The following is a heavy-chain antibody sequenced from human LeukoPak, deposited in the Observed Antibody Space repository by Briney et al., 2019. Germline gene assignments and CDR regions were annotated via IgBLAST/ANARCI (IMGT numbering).Heavy chain of an antibody. J-gene: IGHJ4*02. CDR1: GGTFSSYA. CDR2: IIPIFGTA. V-gene: IGHV1-69*01. Sequence: ASVKVSCKASGGTFSSYAISWVRRAPGQGLEWMGGIIPIFGTANYAQKFQGRVTITADESTSTAYMELSSLRSEDTAVYYCARDGDHYYDSSGYWDYYFDYWGQGTLVTVSS. D-gene: IGHD3-22*01. CDR3: ARDGDHYYDSSGYWDYYFDY.